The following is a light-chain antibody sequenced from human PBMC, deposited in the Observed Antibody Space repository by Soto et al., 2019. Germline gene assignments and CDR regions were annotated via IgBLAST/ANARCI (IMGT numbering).Light chain of an antibody. CDR3: GTWDSSLSVGV. CDR2: DNN. CDR1: SSNIGNNY. Sequence: QSVLTQPPSVSAAPGQKVIISCSGSSSNIGNNYVSWYQQLPGTAPKLLIYDNNKRPSGIPDRFSGSKSGTSATLGITGLQTGDEADYYCGTWDSSLSVGVFGGGTKLTVL. V-gene: IGLV1-51*01. J-gene: IGLJ3*02.